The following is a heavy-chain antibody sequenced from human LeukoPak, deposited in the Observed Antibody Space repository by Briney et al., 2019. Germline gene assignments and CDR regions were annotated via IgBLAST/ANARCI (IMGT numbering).Heavy chain of an antibody. J-gene: IGHJ4*02. Sequence: TSETLSLTCAVYGGSFSGYYWSWIRQPPGKGLEWIGEINHSGSTNYNPSLKSRVTISVDTSKNRFSLKLSSVTAADTAVYYCASLGNSNFDYWGQGTLVAVSS. CDR2: INHSGST. CDR1: GGSFSGYY. CDR3: ASLGNSNFDY. D-gene: IGHD4-23*01. V-gene: IGHV4-34*01.